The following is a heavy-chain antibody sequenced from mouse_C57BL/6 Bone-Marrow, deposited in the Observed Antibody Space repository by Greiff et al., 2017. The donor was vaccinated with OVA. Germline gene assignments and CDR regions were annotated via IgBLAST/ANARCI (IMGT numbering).Heavy chain of an antibody. CDR2: INPNNGGT. CDR1: GYTFTDYN. Sequence: VQLQQSGPELVKPGASVKMSCKASGYTFTDYNMHWVKQSHGKSLEWIGYINPNNGGTSYNQKFKGKATLTVNKSSSTAYMELRSLTSEDSAVYYCARSNFDDGYYDYFDYWGQGTTLTVSS. D-gene: IGHD2-3*01. J-gene: IGHJ2*01. V-gene: IGHV1-22*01. CDR3: ARSNFDDGYYDYFDY.